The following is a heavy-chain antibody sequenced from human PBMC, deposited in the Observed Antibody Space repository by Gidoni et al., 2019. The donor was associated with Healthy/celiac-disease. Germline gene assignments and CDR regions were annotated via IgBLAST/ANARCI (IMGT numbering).Heavy chain of an antibody. CDR2: ISYDGSNK. J-gene: IGHJ4*02. Sequence: QVQLVESGGGVVQPGRSLRLSCAASGFTFSSYGMHWVRQAPGKGLEWVAVISYDGSNKYYADSVKGRFTISRDNSKNTLYLQMNSLRAEDTAVYYCAKDRLLGGRYYFDYWGQGTLVTVSS. CDR3: AKDRLLGGRYYFDY. CDR1: GFTFSSYG. V-gene: IGHV3-30*18. D-gene: IGHD3-16*01.